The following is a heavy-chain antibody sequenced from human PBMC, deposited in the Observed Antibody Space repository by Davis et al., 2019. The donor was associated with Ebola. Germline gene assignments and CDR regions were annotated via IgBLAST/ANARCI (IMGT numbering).Heavy chain of an antibody. V-gene: IGHV1-3*01. CDR3: ASDGGGRVCSGYFIDV. D-gene: IGHD3-3*01. J-gene: IGHJ6*02. Sequence: ASVKVSCKASGYTFTSYPIHWVRQAPGQRLEWMGWINDGNGHTKYSQKFPGRVIIPRDTSARTAYMELSNLRAEDTAVQYCASDGGGRVCSGYFIDVWGQGTTVTVSS. CDR1: GYTFTSYP. CDR2: INDGNGHT.